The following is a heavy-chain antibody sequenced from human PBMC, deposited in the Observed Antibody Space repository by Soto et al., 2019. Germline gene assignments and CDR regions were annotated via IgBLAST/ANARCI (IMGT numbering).Heavy chain of an antibody. J-gene: IGHJ3*02. V-gene: IGHV1-18*01. CDR3: ARDLRWRIVGATGAFDI. CDR1: GYTFTSYG. CDR2: ISAFNGNT. Sequence: ASVKVSCKASGYTFTSYGISWVRQAPGQGLEWMGWISAFNGNTNYAQKLQGRVTMTPDTSTSTAYMELRSLRSDDTAVYYCARDLRWRIVGATGAFDIWGQGTMVTVAS. D-gene: IGHD1-26*01.